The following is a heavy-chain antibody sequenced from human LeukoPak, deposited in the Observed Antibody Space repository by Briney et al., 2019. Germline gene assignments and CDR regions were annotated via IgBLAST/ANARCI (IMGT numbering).Heavy chain of an antibody. V-gene: IGHV3-30*04. CDR2: IQYDGSNK. CDR1: GFTFSSYA. D-gene: IGHD1-1*01. J-gene: IGHJ4*02. CDR3: AKDGTLTSFDY. Sequence: GGSLRLSCAASGFTFSSYAMHWVRQAPGKGLEWVAVIQYDGSNKYYADSVKGRFTISRDNSKNTLYLQMNSLRAEDTAVYHCAKDGTLTSFDYWGQGTLVTVSS.